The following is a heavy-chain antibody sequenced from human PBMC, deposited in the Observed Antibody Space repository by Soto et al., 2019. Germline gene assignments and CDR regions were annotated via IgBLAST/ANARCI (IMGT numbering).Heavy chain of an antibody. Sequence: GASVKVSCKASGGTFSSYAISWVRQAPGQGLEWMGGIIPIFGTANYAQKFQGRVTITADESTSTAYMELSSLRSEDTAVYYSARDQVVVVVPAAMDGYYYYYGMDVWGQGTTVTVSS. CDR2: IIPIFGTA. CDR1: GGTFSSYA. D-gene: IGHD2-2*01. V-gene: IGHV1-69*13. CDR3: ARDQVVVVVPAAMDGYYYYYGMDV. J-gene: IGHJ6*02.